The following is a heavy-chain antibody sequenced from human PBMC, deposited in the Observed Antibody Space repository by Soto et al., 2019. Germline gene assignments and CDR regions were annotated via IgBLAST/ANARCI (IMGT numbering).Heavy chain of an antibody. V-gene: IGHV4-31*03. CDR2: IYYSGST. J-gene: IGHJ6*02. D-gene: IGHD3-3*01. CDR3: ARGDYDFWSGYSPYAMDV. CDR1: GGSISSGGYY. Sequence: PSETLSLTCTVSGGSISSGGYYWSWIRQHPGKGLEWIGNIYYSGSTYYSPSLQSRLIISGDTSKSQLSLKLNSTSAADTAVYYCARGDYDFWSGYSPYAMDVWGQGTTVTVSS.